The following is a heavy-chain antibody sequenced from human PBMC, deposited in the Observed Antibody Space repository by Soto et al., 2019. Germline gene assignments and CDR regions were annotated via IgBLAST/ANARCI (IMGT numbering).Heavy chain of an antibody. CDR2: IYWDDDK. CDR1: GFSLTTSGVG. J-gene: IGHJ4*02. V-gene: IGHV2-5*02. Sequence: QITLKESGPTLVKPTQTLTLTCTFSGFSLTTSGVGVGWIRQPPGKALEWLALIYWDDDKRYIPSLKSRLTHPKATPKNQVHLTTTTINPVDTATYYGAHTVILGATGPPFDLWGQGTPVTVSP. CDR3: AHTVILGATGPPFDL. D-gene: IGHD2-8*02.